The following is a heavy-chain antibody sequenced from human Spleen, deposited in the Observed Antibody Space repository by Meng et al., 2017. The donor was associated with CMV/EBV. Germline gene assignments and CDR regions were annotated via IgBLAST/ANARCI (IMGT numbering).Heavy chain of an antibody. D-gene: IGHD3-10*01. Sequence: SGYPFTSYDINWVRQATGQGLEWMGWMNPNSGNTGYAQKFQGRVTMTRNTSISTAYMELSSLRSEDTAVYYCARGHYRYYYGLIGFDPWGQGTLVTVSS. CDR1: GYPFTSYD. J-gene: IGHJ5*02. CDR3: ARGHYRYYYGLIGFDP. CDR2: MNPNSGNT. V-gene: IGHV1-8*01.